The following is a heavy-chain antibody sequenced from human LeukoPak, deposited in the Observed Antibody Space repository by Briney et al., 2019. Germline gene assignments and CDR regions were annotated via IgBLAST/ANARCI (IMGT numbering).Heavy chain of an antibody. CDR2: IKQDGSEK. D-gene: IGHD6-13*01. J-gene: IGHJ4*02. CDR1: GFTFSTYW. CDR3: ARDSAGNDY. V-gene: IGHV3-7*01. Sequence: GGSLRLSCAAPGFTFSTYWMSWVRQAPGKGLEWVANIKQDGSEKYYVDSVKGRFTISRDNAKNSLYLQMSSLRAEDTAMYYCARDSAGNDYWGQGTLVTVSS.